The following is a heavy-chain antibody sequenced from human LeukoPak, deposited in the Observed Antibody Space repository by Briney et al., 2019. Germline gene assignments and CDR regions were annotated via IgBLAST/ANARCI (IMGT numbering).Heavy chain of an antibody. CDR3: ARDLAPIAVAGKYYYGMDV. D-gene: IGHD6-19*01. CDR1: GFTFSSYA. Sequence: PGGSLRLSCAASGFTFSSYAMHWVRQAPGKGLEWVAVISYDGSNKYYADSVKGRFTISRDNSKNTLYLQMNSLRAEDTAVYYCARDLAPIAVAGKYYYGMDVWGQGTTVTVSS. CDR2: ISYDGSNK. J-gene: IGHJ6*02. V-gene: IGHV3-30-3*01.